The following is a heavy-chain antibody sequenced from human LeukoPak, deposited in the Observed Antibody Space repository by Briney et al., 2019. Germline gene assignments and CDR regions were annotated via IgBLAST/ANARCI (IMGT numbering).Heavy chain of an antibody. J-gene: IGHJ4*02. D-gene: IGHD1-14*01. CDR3: ARGVEPLAANTLAY. V-gene: IGHV3-53*01. Sequence: GRSLRLSCAASGFTDITNDMTWVRQPPGKGLEWVSVLYSDGNTKYADSVQGRFTISRDNSQNTLYLEMNSLSPDDTAVYYCARGVEPLAANTLAYWGQGTLVTVSS. CDR1: GFTDITND. CDR2: LYSDGNT.